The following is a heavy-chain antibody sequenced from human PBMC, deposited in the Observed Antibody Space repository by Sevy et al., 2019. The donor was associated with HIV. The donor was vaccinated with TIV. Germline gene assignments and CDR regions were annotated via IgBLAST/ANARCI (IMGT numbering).Heavy chain of an antibody. Sequence: GGSLRLSCAASGFTFSSYDMNWVRQAPGKGLEWVAVISFDGSDQKYEDSVKGRFTISRDNAKNTLFLQMNSLKAEDTAVYYCARATGTETLDAFDVWGQGTLVTVSS. D-gene: IGHD1-1*01. CDR2: ISFDGSDQ. J-gene: IGHJ3*01. V-gene: IGHV3-30*03. CDR1: GFTFSSYD. CDR3: ARATGTETLDAFDV.